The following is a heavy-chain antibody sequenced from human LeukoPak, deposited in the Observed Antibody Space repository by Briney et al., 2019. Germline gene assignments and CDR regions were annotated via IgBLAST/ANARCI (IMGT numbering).Heavy chain of an antibody. CDR2: INPSSGGT. Sequence: ASVKVSCKASGYTFLDYYMHWVRQAPGQGLEWMGWINPSSGGTNYAQKFQGRVTVTRDTSISTVYMDLSGLTSDDTAMYYCARVRPCTAATCYRCSDPWGQGTLVTVSS. D-gene: IGHD2-2*01. J-gene: IGHJ5*02. CDR1: GYTFLDYY. V-gene: IGHV1-2*02. CDR3: ARVRPCTAATCYRCSDP.